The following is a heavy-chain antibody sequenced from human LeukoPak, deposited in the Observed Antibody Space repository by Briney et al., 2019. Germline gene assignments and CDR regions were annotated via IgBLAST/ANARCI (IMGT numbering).Heavy chain of an antibody. CDR2: ISIRETTI. Sequence: GGSLRLSCAASGFTFSDYYMSWIRLAPGKGLEWVSFISIRETTIYYLDSVKGRFTISRGNAKGSLYLQMNNLRAEDTALYFCARSRSCSSTSCKYFDSWGQGTLVTAS. CDR3: ARSRSCSSTSCKYFDS. V-gene: IGHV3-11*01. J-gene: IGHJ4*02. D-gene: IGHD2-2*01. CDR1: GFTFSDYY.